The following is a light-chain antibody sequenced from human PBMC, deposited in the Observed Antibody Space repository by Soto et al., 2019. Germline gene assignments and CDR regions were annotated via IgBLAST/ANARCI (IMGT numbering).Light chain of an antibody. V-gene: IGKV3-20*01. J-gene: IGKJ2*03. CDR2: GAS. CDR3: QQYGASPPYS. CDR1: QSVSSSY. Sequence: IVLTQSPGTLSLSPGERATLSCRASQSVSSSYLAWYQQKPGQAPRLLIYGASNRATGIPDRFSGSGSGTDFTLTISRLEPEDFAVYYCQQYGASPPYSFGQGTKLEIK.